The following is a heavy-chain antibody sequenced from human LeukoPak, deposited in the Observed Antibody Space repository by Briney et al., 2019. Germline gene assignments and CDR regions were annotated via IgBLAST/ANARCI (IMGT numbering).Heavy chain of an antibody. CDR2: IYHSGST. V-gene: IGHV4-4*02. CDR1: GGSISSSNW. D-gene: IGHD3-16*02. Sequence: TSETLSLTCAVSGGSISSSNWWSWVRQPSGKGLEWIGEIYHSGSTNYNPSLKSRVTISVDKSKNQFSLKLSSVTAADTAVYYCARVGPADYDYVWGSYRSSYFDYWGQGTLVTVSS. CDR3: ARVGPADYDYVWGSYRSSYFDY. J-gene: IGHJ4*02.